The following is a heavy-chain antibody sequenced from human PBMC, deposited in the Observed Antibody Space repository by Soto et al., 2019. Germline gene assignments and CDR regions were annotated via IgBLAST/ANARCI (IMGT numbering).Heavy chain of an antibody. J-gene: IGHJ5*02. D-gene: IGHD3-22*01. CDR2: IYYSGST. V-gene: IGHV4-31*03. CDR3: ARKQDRKLFTMIVYSWFDP. Sequence: PSETLSLTCTVSGGSISSGGYYWSWIRQHPGKGLEWIGYIYYSGSTYYNPSLKSRVAISVDTSKNQFSLKLSFVTAADTAVYYCARKQDRKLFTMIVYSWFDPWGQGTLVTVSS. CDR1: GGSISSGGYY.